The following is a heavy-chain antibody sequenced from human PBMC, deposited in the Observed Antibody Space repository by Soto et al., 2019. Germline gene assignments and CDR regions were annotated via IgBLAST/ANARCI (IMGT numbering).Heavy chain of an antibody. CDR3: AADRGSKSLSVFYYGMDV. CDR2: ISGSGGST. J-gene: IGHJ6*02. CDR1: GFTFISYA. D-gene: IGHD3-16*02. Sequence: LRLSFAASGFTFISYAMSWVRQAPGKGLEWVSAISGSGGSTYYADSVKGRFTISRDNSKNTLYLQMNSLRSEDTAVYYCAADRGSKSLSVFYYGMDVWGQGTTVTVSS. V-gene: IGHV3-23*01.